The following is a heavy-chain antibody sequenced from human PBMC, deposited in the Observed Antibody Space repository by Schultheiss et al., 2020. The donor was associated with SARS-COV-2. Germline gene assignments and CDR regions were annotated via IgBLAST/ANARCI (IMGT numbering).Heavy chain of an antibody. V-gene: IGHV3-30*01. CDR2: ISYDGSNK. D-gene: IGHD3-10*01. J-gene: IGHJ4*02. CDR3: ARDPASMVRGVIIATMAWFDY. CDR1: GFTFSSYA. Sequence: GGDLRLSCSASGFTFSSYAMHWVRQAPGKGLEWVAVISYDGSNKYYADSVKGRFTISRDNSKNTLYLQMNSLRAEDTAVYYCARDPASMVRGVIIATMAWFDYWGQGTLVTVSS.